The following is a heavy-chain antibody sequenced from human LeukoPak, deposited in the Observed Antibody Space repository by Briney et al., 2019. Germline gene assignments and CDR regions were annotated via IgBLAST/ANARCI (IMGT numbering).Heavy chain of an antibody. Sequence: GASVKVSCKASGYTFTAYDINWVRQAAGQGLEWMGWMNPNSGNTGYAQKFQGRVTITRNTSVNTAYMELSSLRSEDTAVYYCARENLYTVLDPWGQGTLVTVSS. CDR1: GYTFTAYD. CDR3: ARENLYTVLDP. J-gene: IGHJ5*02. V-gene: IGHV1-8*03. D-gene: IGHD4-11*01. CDR2: MNPNSGNT.